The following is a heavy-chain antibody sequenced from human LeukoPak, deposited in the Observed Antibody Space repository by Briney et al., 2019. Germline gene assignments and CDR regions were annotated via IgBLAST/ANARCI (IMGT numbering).Heavy chain of an antibody. Sequence: LSLTCAVSGGSISSGGYSWSWIRQAPGKGLEWVSAISGSGGSTYYADSVKGRFTISRDNSKNTLYLQMNSLRAEDTAVYYCAKDPLHDYGDYAAEWYFDLWGRGTLVTVSS. CDR1: GGSISSGGYS. J-gene: IGHJ2*01. CDR3: AKDPLHDYGDYAAEWYFDL. D-gene: IGHD4-17*01. V-gene: IGHV3-23*01. CDR2: ISGSGGST.